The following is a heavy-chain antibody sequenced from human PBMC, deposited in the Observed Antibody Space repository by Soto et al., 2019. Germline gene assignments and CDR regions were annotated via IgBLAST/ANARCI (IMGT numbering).Heavy chain of an antibody. CDR3: ARGPTDYYDNSGDYFLDY. Sequence: QVQLVQSGAEVKKPGASVKVSCKASGYTFTTYGMSWVRQAPGQGLDWMGWISTYNGNTKYAERRQGRVTMTPGTTTSTAYMELRSMRSDDPAVYYCARGPTDYYDNSGDYFLDYWGQGTLVTVSS. V-gene: IGHV1-18*01. CDR2: ISTYNGNT. J-gene: IGHJ4*02. CDR1: GYTFTTYG. D-gene: IGHD3-22*01.